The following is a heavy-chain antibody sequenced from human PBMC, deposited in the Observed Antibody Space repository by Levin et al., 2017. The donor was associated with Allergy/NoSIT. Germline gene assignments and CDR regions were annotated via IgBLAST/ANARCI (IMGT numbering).Heavy chain of an antibody. CDR3: ARERDSSSLVDC. J-gene: IGHJ4*02. CDR2: INSDGSTT. V-gene: IGHV3-74*01. CDR1: GFSFSVYW. Sequence: LPGGSLRLSCATSGFSFSVYWMHWVRQAPGKGLVWVSRINSDGSTTTYADSVKGRFTISRDNAKNTLYLQMNSLRVEDTAVYYCARERDSSSLVDCWGQGTLVTVSS. D-gene: IGHD6-6*01.